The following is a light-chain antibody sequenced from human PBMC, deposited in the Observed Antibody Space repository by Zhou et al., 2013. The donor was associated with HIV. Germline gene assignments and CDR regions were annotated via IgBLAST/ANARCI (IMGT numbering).Light chain of an antibody. CDR3: QQHDNLPT. V-gene: IGKV1D-13*01. Sequence: AIQLTQSPSSLSASVGDRVTITCRASQGFSSSLAWYQQKPGKAPDLLIYGASDLKSGVPSRFSGSASGTDFTLTISSLQPEDIATYYCQQHDNLPTFGQGTRLEIK. CDR1: QGFSSS. J-gene: IGKJ5*01. CDR2: GAS.